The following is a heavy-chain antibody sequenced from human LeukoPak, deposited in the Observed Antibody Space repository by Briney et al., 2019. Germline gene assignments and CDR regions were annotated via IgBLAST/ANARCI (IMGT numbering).Heavy chain of an antibody. CDR1: GFTSSSYA. CDR2: ISGSGGST. J-gene: IGHJ4*02. CDR3: AKDNSIFGVDGGVADY. Sequence: PGGSLRLSCAASGFTSSSYAMSWVRQAPGKGLEWVSAISGSGGSTYYADSVKGRFTISRDNSKNTLYLQMNSLRAEDTAVYYCAKDNSIFGVDGGVADYWGQGTLVTVSS. D-gene: IGHD3-3*01. V-gene: IGHV3-23*01.